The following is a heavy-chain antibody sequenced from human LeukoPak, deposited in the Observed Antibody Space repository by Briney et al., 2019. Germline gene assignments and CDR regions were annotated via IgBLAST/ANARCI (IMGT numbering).Heavy chain of an antibody. J-gene: IGHJ4*02. V-gene: IGHV4-34*01. CDR1: GGSFSGSY. CDR2: INHSGST. Sequence: PSETPSLTCAVYGGSFSGSYWSWIRQPPGKGLEWIGEINHSGSTNYNPSLKSRVTISVDTSKNQFSLTLSSVTAADTAVYYCARDTYIYYYDSSGFDYWGQGTLVTVSS. D-gene: IGHD3-22*01. CDR3: ARDTYIYYYDSSGFDY.